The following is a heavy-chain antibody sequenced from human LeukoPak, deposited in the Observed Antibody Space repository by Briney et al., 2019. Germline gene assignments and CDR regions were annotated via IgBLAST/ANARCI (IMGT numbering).Heavy chain of an antibody. CDR3: ARDTYYDYIWGPRFDY. V-gene: IGHV3-7*01. J-gene: IGHJ4*02. CDR1: GFTFSSYG. Sequence: AGGSLRLSCAASGFTFSSYGMHWVRQAPGKGLEWVAIIKHDGSEQYYVDSVRGRFTISRDNAKNSLYLQMNSLRAEDTAVYYCARDTYYDYIWGPRFDYWGQGTLVTVSS. CDR2: IKHDGSEQ. D-gene: IGHD3-16*01.